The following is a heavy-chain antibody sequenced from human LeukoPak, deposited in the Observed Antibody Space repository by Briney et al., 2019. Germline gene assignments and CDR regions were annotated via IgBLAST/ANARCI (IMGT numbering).Heavy chain of an antibody. CDR1: GFTFDDYA. V-gene: IGHV3-9*01. D-gene: IGHD5-18*01. CDR2: IRWNSGSI. Sequence: GGSLRLSCAASGFTFDDYAMHWVRQAPGKGLEWVSGIRWNSGSIGYADSVKGRFTISRDNAKNSLYLQMNSLRAEDTALYYCAKGGYSYGYSGDFDYWGQGTLVTVSS. J-gene: IGHJ4*02. CDR3: AKGGYSYGYSGDFDY.